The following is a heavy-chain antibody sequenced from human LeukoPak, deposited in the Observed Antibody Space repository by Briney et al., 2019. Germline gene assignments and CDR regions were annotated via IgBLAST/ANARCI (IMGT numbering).Heavy chain of an antibody. V-gene: IGHV1-58*02. J-gene: IGHJ4*02. Sequence: ASVKVSCKASGFTFTSSAMQWVRQARGQRLGWIGWIVVGSGNTNYAQKFQERVTITRDMSTSTAYMELSSLRSEDTAVYYCAARPPSGDYVSTFDYWGQGTLVTVSS. D-gene: IGHD4-17*01. CDR3: AARPPSGDYVSTFDY. CDR2: IVVGSGNT. CDR1: GFTFTSSA.